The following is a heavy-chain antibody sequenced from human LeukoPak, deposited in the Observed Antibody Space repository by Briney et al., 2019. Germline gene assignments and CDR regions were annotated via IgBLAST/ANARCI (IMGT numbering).Heavy chain of an antibody. CDR3: AKYGYSYGGNYYGLDV. V-gene: IGHV3-23*01. D-gene: IGHD5-18*01. J-gene: IGHJ6*02. Sequence: GGSLRLSCAASGFTFSSYAISWVRQAPGKGLEWVSAISGSGGSKYYADSVKGRFTISRDNSKNTLYLQMNSLRAEDTAVYYCAKYGYSYGGNYYGLDVWGQGTTVTVSS. CDR2: ISGSGGSK. CDR1: GFTFSSYA.